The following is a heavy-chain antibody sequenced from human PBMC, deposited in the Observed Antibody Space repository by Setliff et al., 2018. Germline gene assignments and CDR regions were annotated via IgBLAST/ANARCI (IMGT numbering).Heavy chain of an antibody. V-gene: IGHV4-34*01. Sequence: SETLSLTCAVYGGSFSGYYWSWIRQPPGKRLEWIGEINHSGSTNYNPSLKSRVTISVDTSKNQFSLKLSSVTAADTAVYYCARRRYFDRYYYYGMDVWGQGTTVTVSS. CDR3: ARRRYFDRYYYYGMDV. CDR1: GGSFSGYY. CDR2: INHSGST. J-gene: IGHJ6*02. D-gene: IGHD3-9*01.